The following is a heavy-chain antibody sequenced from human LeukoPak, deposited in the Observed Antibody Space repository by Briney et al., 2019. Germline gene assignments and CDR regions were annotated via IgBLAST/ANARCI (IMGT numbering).Heavy chain of an antibody. D-gene: IGHD2-15*01. V-gene: IGHV4-34*01. CDR1: GGSFSGYY. CDR3: AREPEYCSGGSCREGFDY. Sequence: SETLSLTCAVYGGSFSGYYWSWIRQPPGKGLEWIREINHSGSTNYNPSLKSRVTISVDTSKNQFSLKLSSVTAADTAVYYCAREPEYCSGGSCREGFDYWGQGTLVTVSS. CDR2: INHSGST. J-gene: IGHJ4*02.